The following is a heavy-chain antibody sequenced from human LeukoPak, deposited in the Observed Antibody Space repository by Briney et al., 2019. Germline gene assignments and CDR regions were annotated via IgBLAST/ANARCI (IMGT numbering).Heavy chain of an antibody. Sequence: SETLSLTCTVSGVSISSSNSYWGWIRQPPGKGLGWIGSIYYGGSTYYNPSLKSRVTISVDTSKNQFSLKLSSVTAADTAVYYCAKLSSNWYFDSWGRGTLVTVSS. D-gene: IGHD1-1*01. CDR2: IYYGGST. CDR3: AKLSSNWYFDS. V-gene: IGHV4-39*01. J-gene: IGHJ4*02. CDR1: GVSISSSNSY.